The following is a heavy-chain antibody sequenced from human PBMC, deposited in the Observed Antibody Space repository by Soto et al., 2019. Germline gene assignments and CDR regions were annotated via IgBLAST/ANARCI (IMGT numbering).Heavy chain of an antibody. J-gene: IGHJ4*02. CDR2: IIPTIGTT. V-gene: IGHV1-69*12. CDR1: GDTFAIFA. Sequence: QVQLVQSGAEVKKPGSSVKVSCKASGDTFAIFAISWVRQAPGQGLEWMGGIIPTIGTTNYAQRFHGRITITGDESTGTAYMEWSRLKAEDTAVYDCARDLVSGYDQGDYWGQGTLVTVSS. CDR3: ARDLVSGYDQGDY. D-gene: IGHD5-12*01.